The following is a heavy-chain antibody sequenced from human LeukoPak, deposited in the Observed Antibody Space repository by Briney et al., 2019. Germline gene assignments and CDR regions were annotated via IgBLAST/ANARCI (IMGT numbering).Heavy chain of an antibody. D-gene: IGHD6-13*01. Sequence: PGGSLRLSCAASGLTVSSNYMSWVRQAPGKGLEWVSVIYSGGSTYYADSVKGRFTISRDNSKNTLYLQMNSLRAEDTAVYYCARDPGIAAAGTYYYYGMDVWGQGTTVTVSS. CDR2: IYSGGST. CDR3: ARDPGIAAAGTYYYYGMDV. V-gene: IGHV3-53*01. CDR1: GLTVSSNY. J-gene: IGHJ6*02.